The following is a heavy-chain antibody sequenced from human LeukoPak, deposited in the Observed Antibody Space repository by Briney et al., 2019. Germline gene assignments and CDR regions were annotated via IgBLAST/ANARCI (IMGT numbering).Heavy chain of an antibody. CDR1: GGSFSGYY. V-gene: IGHV4-34*01. CDR3: AGVRGRTYYYDSSNAFDI. Sequence: SETLSLTCAVYGGSFSGYYWSWIRQPPGKGLEWIGEINHSGSTNYNPSLKSRVTISVDTSKNQFSLKLSSVTAADTAVYYCAGVRGRTYYYDSSNAFDIWGQGTMVTVSS. CDR2: INHSGST. J-gene: IGHJ3*02. D-gene: IGHD3-22*01.